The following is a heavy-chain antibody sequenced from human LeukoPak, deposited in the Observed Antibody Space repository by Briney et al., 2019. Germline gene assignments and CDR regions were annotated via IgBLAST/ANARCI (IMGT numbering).Heavy chain of an antibody. CDR3: AREERSVTTSNYFDY. CDR2: IYTSGST. CDR1: GGSISSYY. Sequence: SETLSLTCTVSGGSISSYYWSWIRQPAGKGLEWIGRIYTSGSTNYNPSLKSRVTMSVDTSKNQFSLKLSSVTAADTAVYYCAREERSVTTSNYFDYWGQGTLVTVSS. J-gene: IGHJ4*02. D-gene: IGHD4-17*01. V-gene: IGHV4-4*07.